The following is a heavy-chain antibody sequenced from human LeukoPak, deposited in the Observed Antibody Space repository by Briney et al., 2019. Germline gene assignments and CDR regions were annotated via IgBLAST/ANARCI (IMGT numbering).Heavy chain of an antibody. CDR3: ARGRPGALELDY. CDR2: IYSGGST. Sequence: GGSLRLSCAASGFTVSSNYMSWVRQAPGKGLEWVSVIYSGGSTYYADSVKGRFTISRDNSKNTLYLQMNSLRAEDTAVYYCARGRPGALELDYWGQGTLVSVSS. CDR1: GFTVSSNY. V-gene: IGHV3-66*02. J-gene: IGHJ4*02. D-gene: IGHD3-10*01.